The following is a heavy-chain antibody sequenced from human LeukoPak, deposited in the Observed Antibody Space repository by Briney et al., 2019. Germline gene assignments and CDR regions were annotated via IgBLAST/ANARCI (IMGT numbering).Heavy chain of an antibody. CDR3: ARGAPLVITMVRGVIDYWFDP. CDR1: GYTFTGYY. V-gene: IGHV1-2*02. J-gene: IGHJ5*02. Sequence: ASVKVSCKASGYTFTGYYMHWVRQAPGQGLEWMGWINPNSGGTNYAQKFQGRVTMTRDTSISTAYMELSSLRSEDMAVYYCARGAPLVITMVRGVIDYWFDPWGQGTLVTVSS. CDR2: INPNSGGT. D-gene: IGHD3-10*01.